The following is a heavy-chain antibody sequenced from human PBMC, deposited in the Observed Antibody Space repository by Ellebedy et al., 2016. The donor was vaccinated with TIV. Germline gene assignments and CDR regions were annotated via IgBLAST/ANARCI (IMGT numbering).Heavy chain of an antibody. CDR3: ARVHCSITTCDYYYMDV. Sequence: SETLSLXCTVSGGSVSRYFWSWIRQPAGKGLEWIGRIFTSGSFNYNPSLMSRVNMSVVTSKNQISLRLNSVTPADTAVYYCARVHCSITTCDYYYMDVWGKGTTVTVSS. CDR2: IFTSGSF. V-gene: IGHV4-4*07. J-gene: IGHJ6*03. D-gene: IGHD1-1*01. CDR1: GGSVSRYF.